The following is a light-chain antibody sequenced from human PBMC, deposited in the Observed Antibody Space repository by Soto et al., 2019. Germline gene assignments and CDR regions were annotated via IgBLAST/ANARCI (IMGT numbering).Light chain of an antibody. CDR3: HQWNSYLT. CDR2: DAS. V-gene: IGKV1-5*01. Sequence: DIQMTQSHSTLSASVVDRVTSTCRASQSINTWLAGYQQKPGQAPQLLIYDASSLESGVPSRFSGSGSGTEFPLTISSLQPDDCATYYRHQWNSYLTFGPGTKVDI. J-gene: IGKJ3*01. CDR1: QSINTW.